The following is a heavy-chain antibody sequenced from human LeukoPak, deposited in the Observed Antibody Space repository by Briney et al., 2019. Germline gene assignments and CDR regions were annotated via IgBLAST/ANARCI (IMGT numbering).Heavy chain of an antibody. V-gene: IGHV3-23*01. CDR1: GFTFSSYA. CDR3: ARQIPGSGQGFEP. CDR2: ISGSGGGT. D-gene: IGHD3-10*01. Sequence: PGGSLRLSCAASGFTFSSYAMSWVRQAPGKGLEWVSAISGSGGGTYYADAMKGRFSISRDNSKNTLSLQMNSLRAEDTAVYYCARQIPGSGQGFEPWGKGALVAVSS. J-gene: IGHJ5*02.